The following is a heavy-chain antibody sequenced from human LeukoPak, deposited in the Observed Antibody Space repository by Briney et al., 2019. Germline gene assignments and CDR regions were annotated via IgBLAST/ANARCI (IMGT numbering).Heavy chain of an antibody. V-gene: IGHV3-48*02. D-gene: IGHD5-18*01. Sequence: GGSLRLSCSASGFTCSSYNLNWVRQAPGKGLEGVSFITTTSGTLHYADSVKGRFTISRDNAKNSLYLQLNSLRDEDTAVYSCARGATGMAYFDCWGQGTLVTVDS. CDR2: ITTTSGTL. CDR3: ARGATGMAYFDC. CDR1: GFTCSSYN. J-gene: IGHJ4*02.